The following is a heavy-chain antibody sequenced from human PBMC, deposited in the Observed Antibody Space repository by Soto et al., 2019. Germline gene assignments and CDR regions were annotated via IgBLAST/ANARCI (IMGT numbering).Heavy chain of an antibody. D-gene: IGHD4-17*01. CDR3: VREDDGGVRDYYGLDV. CDR1: GGSISSDHYH. CDR2: IHYSGSV. J-gene: IGHJ6*02. Sequence: QVQLQESGPGLVRPSQTLSLTCTVSGGSISSDHYHWTWIRQTPGKGLEWIGYIHYSGSVYYNPSLQSRVTMSIVTSKNLFSLKLRPVSTADTAVYFCVREDDGGVRDYYGLDVWGQGTTVTVSS. V-gene: IGHV4-30-4*01.